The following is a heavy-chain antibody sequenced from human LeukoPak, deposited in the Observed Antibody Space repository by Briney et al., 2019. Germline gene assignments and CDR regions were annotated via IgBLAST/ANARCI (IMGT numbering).Heavy chain of an antibody. J-gene: IGHJ4*02. CDR1: GGSVNSGSYY. Sequence: SETLSLTCTVSGGSVNSGSYYWNWIRQPPGKGLEWIGYIYYSGSTNYNPSLKSRVTISVDTSKNQFSLKLSSVTAADTAVYHCARHSRTRGLRGYYFDYWGQGTLVTVSS. D-gene: IGHD1-1*01. CDR2: IYYSGST. CDR3: ARHSRTRGLRGYYFDY. V-gene: IGHV4-61*01.